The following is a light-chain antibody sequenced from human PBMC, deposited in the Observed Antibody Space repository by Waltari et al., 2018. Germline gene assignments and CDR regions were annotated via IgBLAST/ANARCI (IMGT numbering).Light chain of an antibody. CDR2: RVS. Sequence: DVVMTQSPLSLSVTLGQAASISCKASQSLVHSDGNTHLNWFHQRPGQSPRRLIYRVSNRDSGVPDRFSGSWSGTDFTLKINKVEAEDVGIYYCMQGTHWPYTFGQGTKLDIK. CDR1: QSLVHSDGNTH. J-gene: IGKJ2*01. CDR3: MQGTHWPYT. V-gene: IGKV2-30*02.